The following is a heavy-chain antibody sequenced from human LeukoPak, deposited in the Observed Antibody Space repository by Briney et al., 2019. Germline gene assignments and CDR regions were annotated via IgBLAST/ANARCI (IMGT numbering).Heavy chain of an antibody. V-gene: IGHV4-30-2*01. Sequence: SETLSLICAVSGGSISSGGYSWSWIRQPPWKGLEWIGYIYHSGSTYYNPSLKSRVTISVDRSKNQFSLKLSSVTAADTAVYYCARGNSYCGGDCYSLSLYYYYGMDVWGQGTTVTVSS. CDR1: GGSISSGGYS. CDR3: ARGNSYCGGDCYSLSLYYYYGMDV. J-gene: IGHJ6*02. CDR2: IYHSGST. D-gene: IGHD2-21*02.